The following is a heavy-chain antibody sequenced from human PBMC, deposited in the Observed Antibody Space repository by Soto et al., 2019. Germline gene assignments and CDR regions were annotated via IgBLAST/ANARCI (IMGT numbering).Heavy chain of an antibody. CDR3: ARGTTLRYYYGMDV. Sequence: QVQLVQSGAEVKKPGASVKVSCKASGYTFTSYGISWVRQAPGQGLEWMGWISAYNGNTNYAQKLQGRVTMTTDTSSSTAHIELRSLSSDDTAVYDCARGTTLRYYYGMDVWGQGTTVTVSS. J-gene: IGHJ6*02. V-gene: IGHV1-18*01. D-gene: IGHD2-15*01. CDR2: ISAYNGNT. CDR1: GYTFTSYG.